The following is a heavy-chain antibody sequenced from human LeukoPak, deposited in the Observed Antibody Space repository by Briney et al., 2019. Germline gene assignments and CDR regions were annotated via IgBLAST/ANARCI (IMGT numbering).Heavy chain of an antibody. CDR1: GGSFSGYY. CDR2: INHSGST. V-gene: IGHV4-34*01. CDR3: ARRSPVVSGSSIDALRPAPSGEADY. Sequence: SETLSLTCAVYGGSFSGYYWSWIRQPPGKGLEWIGEINHSGSTNYNPSLKSRVTISVDTSKNQFSLKLSSVTAADTAVYYCARRSPVVSGSSIDALRPAPSGEADYWGQGTLVTVSS. J-gene: IGHJ4*02. D-gene: IGHD3-10*01.